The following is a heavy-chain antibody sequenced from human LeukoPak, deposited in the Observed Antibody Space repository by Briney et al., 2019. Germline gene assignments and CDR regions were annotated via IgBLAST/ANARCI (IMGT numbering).Heavy chain of an antibody. CDR3: ATIEGYYYYMDV. J-gene: IGHJ6*03. CDR1: GGSISSYY. CDR2: IYYSGST. Sequence: SETLSLTCTVSGGSISSYYWSWIRKPPGKGLEWIGYIYYSGSTNYNPSLKSRVTISVDTSKNQFSLKLSSVTAADTAVYYCATIEGYYYYMDVWGKGTTVTVSS. D-gene: IGHD5-24*01. V-gene: IGHV4-59*01.